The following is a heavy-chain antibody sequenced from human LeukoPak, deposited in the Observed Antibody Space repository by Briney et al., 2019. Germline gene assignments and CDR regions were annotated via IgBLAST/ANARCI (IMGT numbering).Heavy chain of an antibody. CDR1: GYTFTSYY. Sequence: GASVKVSCKASGYTFTSYYMHWVRQAPGQGLEWMGIINPSGGSTSYAQKFQGRVTMTRDTSTSTVYMELSSLRSEDTAVYYCARVPRRTTGPYYFDYWGQGTLVTVSS. CDR3: ARVPRRTTGPYYFDY. J-gene: IGHJ4*02. D-gene: IGHD1-1*01. V-gene: IGHV1-46*01. CDR2: INPSGGST.